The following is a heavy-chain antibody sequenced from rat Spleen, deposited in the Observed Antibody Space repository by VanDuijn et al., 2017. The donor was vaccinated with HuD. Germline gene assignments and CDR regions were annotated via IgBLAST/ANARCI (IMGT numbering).Heavy chain of an antibody. J-gene: IGHJ3*01. CDR3: ARTMYTTDYYYVPFAS. CDR2: ISYSGSP. D-gene: IGHD1-6*01. V-gene: IGHV3-1*01. Sequence: EVQLQESGPGLVKPSQSLSLTCSVTGYSITSNYWGWIRKFPGNKMEWMGYISYSGSPSYNPSLKSRISITRDTSKNQFFLQLKSVTTEDTATYYCARTMYTTDYYYVPFASWGQGTLVTVSS. CDR1: GYSITSNY.